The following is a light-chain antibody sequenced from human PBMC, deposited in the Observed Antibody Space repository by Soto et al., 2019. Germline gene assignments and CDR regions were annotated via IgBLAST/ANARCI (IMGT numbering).Light chain of an antibody. CDR2: KVS. V-gene: IGKV1-5*03. Sequence: DIQMTQSPSTLSASIGDRVTITCRASQSVDLWLAWFQQKLGKATKVMIYKVSTLASGVTSRFSGSGSGTEFNLTISSLQPDDFATYYCQHSGGHSPWTFGQATKVEVK. J-gene: IGKJ1*01. CDR3: QHSGGHSPWT. CDR1: QSVDLW.